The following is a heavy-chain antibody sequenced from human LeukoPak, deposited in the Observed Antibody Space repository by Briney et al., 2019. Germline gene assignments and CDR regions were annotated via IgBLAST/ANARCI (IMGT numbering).Heavy chain of an antibody. V-gene: IGHV3-43*02. CDR1: GFTFDEYA. CDR3: AKDLSSLFNSFNI. CDR2: ISADGTRT. D-gene: IGHD2/OR15-2a*01. Sequence: GGSLRLSCAASGFTFDEYAMHWVRQAPGKGLEWVSLISADGTRTFNVASVKGRFTVSRDNNKNSLYLQMNNLRTEDTALYYCAKDLSSLFNSFNIWGQGTRVTVSS. J-gene: IGHJ3*02.